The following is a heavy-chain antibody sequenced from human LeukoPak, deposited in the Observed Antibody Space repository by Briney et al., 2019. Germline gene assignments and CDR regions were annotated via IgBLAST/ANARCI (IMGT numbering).Heavy chain of an antibody. CDR2: IYYSGST. CDR1: GGSISGGDFY. CDR3: AREQLVGSRYFDY. Sequence: PPQTLSLTCTVSGGSISGGDFYWNWIRQSPGRGLEWIGYIYYSGSTYYNPSLKSRVTISADTSKNQFSLNLSSVTAADTAMYYCAREQLVGSRYFDYWGQGTLVAVSS. J-gene: IGHJ4*02. V-gene: IGHV4-30-4*01. D-gene: IGHD6-6*01.